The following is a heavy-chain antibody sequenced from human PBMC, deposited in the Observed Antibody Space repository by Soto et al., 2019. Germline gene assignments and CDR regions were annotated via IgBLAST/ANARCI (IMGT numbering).Heavy chain of an antibody. CDR2: INHSGST. Sequence: PSETLSLTCAVYGGSFSGYYWSWIRQPPGKGLEWIGEINHSGSTNYNPSLKSRVTISVDTSKNRFSLKLSSVTAADTAVYYCASSYYYDSSGYYSYFDYWGQGTLVTVSS. CDR1: GGSFSGYY. CDR3: ASSYYYDSSGYYSYFDY. D-gene: IGHD3-22*01. V-gene: IGHV4-34*01. J-gene: IGHJ4*02.